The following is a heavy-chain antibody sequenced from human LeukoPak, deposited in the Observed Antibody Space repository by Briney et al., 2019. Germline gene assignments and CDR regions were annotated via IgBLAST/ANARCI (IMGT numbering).Heavy chain of an antibody. CDR1: GGSFSGYY. J-gene: IGHJ5*02. CDR2: INHSGST. CDR3: ARGTPVGLGYCSSTSCYTANWFDP. Sequence: SETLSLTCAVYGGSFSGYYWSWIRQPPGKGLEWIGEINHSGSTNYNPSLKSRVTISVDTSKNQFSLKLGSVTAADTAVYYCARGTPVGLGYCSSTSCYTANWFDPWGQGTLVTVSS. V-gene: IGHV4-34*01. D-gene: IGHD2-2*02.